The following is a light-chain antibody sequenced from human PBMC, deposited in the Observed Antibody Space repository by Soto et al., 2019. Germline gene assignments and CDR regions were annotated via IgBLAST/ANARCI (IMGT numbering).Light chain of an antibody. CDR3: QQSYSPIT. J-gene: IGKJ5*01. V-gene: IGKV1-39*01. CDR1: QSISSN. CDR2: AAS. Sequence: DIQMTQSPSSLSASVGDRVTITCRASQSISSNLNWYQQKPGKAPNLLIYAASSLQGGVPSRFSGSGSGTDFTLTISSLLPEDFATYYCQQSYSPITFGQGTRLEVK.